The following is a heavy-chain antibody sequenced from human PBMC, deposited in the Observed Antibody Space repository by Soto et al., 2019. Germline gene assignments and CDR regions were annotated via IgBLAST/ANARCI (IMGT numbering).Heavy chain of an antibody. J-gene: IGHJ4*02. CDR3: ARDAGHYHFDY. V-gene: IGHV3-23*01. Sequence: EVQVLESGGGLVQPGGSLRLSCAASGFTFTSYAMGWVRQAPGKGLEWVSAISGSGGSTYYADSVKGRFTISRDNSKNTLYLQMNSLRAEDTAIYYCARDAGHYHFDYWGQGTLVTVSS. D-gene: IGHD3-10*01. CDR2: ISGSGGST. CDR1: GFTFTSYA.